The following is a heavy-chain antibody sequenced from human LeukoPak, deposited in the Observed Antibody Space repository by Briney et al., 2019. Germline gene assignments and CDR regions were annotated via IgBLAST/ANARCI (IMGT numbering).Heavy chain of an antibody. D-gene: IGHD3-9*01. Sequence: GGSLRLSCTASGFTFGDYAMSWVRQAPGKGLEWVGFIRSKAYGGTTGYAASVKGRFTISRDDSKSIAYLQMNSLKTEDTAVYYCTSPRPYYDILTGSPAYYYYGMDVWGQGTTVTVSS. CDR3: TSPRPYYDILTGSPAYYYYGMDV. J-gene: IGHJ6*02. V-gene: IGHV3-49*04. CDR1: GFTFGDYA. CDR2: IRSKAYGGTT.